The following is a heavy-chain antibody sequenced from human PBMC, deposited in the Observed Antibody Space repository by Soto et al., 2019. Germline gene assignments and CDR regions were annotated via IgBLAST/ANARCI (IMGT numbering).Heavy chain of an antibody. CDR3: ARERGSGSYYTPWFDP. CDR2: MNPNSGNT. J-gene: IGHJ5*02. V-gene: IGHV1-8*01. D-gene: IGHD3-10*01. Sequence: QVQLVQSGAEVKKPGASVKVSCKASGYTFTSYDINWVRQATGQGLEGMGWMNPNSGNTGYAQKFQGRVPMTRNTSISTAYMELSSLRSEDTAVYYCARERGSGSYYTPWFDPWGQGTLVTVSS. CDR1: GYTFTSYD.